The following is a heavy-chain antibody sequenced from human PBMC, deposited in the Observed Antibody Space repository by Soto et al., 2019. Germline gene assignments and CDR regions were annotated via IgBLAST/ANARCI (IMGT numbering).Heavy chain of an antibody. Sequence: ASVKVSCKAAGYTFTSNDINWVRQATGQGLEWMGWMNPNSGNTGYAQKFQGRITMTRNTSISTAYMELSSLTSEDTAVYYCARVPVGSSLSCPYYFDYGGQGTLVTVSP. CDR3: ARVPVGSSLSCPYYFDY. D-gene: IGHD2-2*01. CDR2: MNPNSGNT. J-gene: IGHJ4*02. CDR1: GYTFTSND. V-gene: IGHV1-8*01.